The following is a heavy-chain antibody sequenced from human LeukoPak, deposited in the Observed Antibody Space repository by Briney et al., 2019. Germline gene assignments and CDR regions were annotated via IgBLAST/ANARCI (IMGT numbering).Heavy chain of an antibody. CDR2: VSDSGVNT. CDR3: SKGRGSTLTNIDF. V-gene: IGHV3-23*01. CDR1: GFAFSSFA. J-gene: IGHJ4*02. D-gene: IGHD4-11*01. Sequence: GGSLRLSCAASGFAFSSFAMTWVRQSPGKGLEWVLSVSDSGVNTYYAGSVRGRFTVSRDNFKNILYLQMNSLTVEDTAFYYCSKGRGSTLTNIDFWGQGALVTVSS.